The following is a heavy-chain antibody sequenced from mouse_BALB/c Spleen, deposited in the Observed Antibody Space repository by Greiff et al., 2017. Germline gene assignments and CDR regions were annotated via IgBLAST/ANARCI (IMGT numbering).Heavy chain of an antibody. CDR2: IDPENGDT. Sequence: VHVKQSGAELVRSGASVKLSCTASGFTFTDYYMHWVKQRPEQGLEWIGWIDPENGDTEYAPKFQGKATMTADTSSNTAYLQLSSLTSEDSSVYYCNAPGDYWGQGTTLTVSS. CDR3: NAPGDY. J-gene: IGHJ2*01. CDR1: GFTFTDYY. V-gene: IGHV14-4*02.